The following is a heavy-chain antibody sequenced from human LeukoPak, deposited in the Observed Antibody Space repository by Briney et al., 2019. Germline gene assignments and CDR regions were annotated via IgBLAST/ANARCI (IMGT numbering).Heavy chain of an antibody. CDR3: ARGSSYYDFWSGYYSLGVFDY. CDR2: IFYSGST. V-gene: IGHV4-39*07. Sequence: SETLSLICTVSGPSIRSSSYSWGWIRQPPGKGLEWIETIFYSGSTYYNPSLKSRVTISVDTSKNQFSLKLSSVTAADTAVYYCARGSSYYDFWSGYYSLGVFDYWGQGTLVTVSS. D-gene: IGHD3-3*01. J-gene: IGHJ4*02. CDR1: GPSIRSSSYS.